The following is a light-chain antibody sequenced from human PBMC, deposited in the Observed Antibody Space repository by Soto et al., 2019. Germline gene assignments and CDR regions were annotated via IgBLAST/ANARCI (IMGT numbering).Light chain of an antibody. CDR3: QQYTSYV. V-gene: IGKV1-5*03. CDR1: QSIGNW. CDR2: KAS. Sequence: DVQMTQTPSSLSASVGDRVILTCRASQSIGNWLAWYQQKPGKAPKLLIYKASSLESGVPTRFSGSGSGTDFTLTISSLQPEDFPTYYCQQYTSYVFGPGTKVDIK. J-gene: IGKJ3*01.